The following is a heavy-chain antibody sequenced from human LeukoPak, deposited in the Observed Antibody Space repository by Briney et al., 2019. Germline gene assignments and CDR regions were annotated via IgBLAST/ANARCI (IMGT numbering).Heavy chain of an antibody. J-gene: IGHJ4*02. D-gene: IGHD4-11*01. CDR2: ISSSGSTI. CDR1: GFTFSSYE. V-gene: IGHV3-48*03. CDR3: ANENETTEGYYFGY. Sequence: PGGSLRLSCAASGFTFSSYEMNWVRQAPGKGLEWVSYISSSGSTIYYADSVKGRFTISRDNAKNSLYLQMNSLRAEDTAVYYCANENETTEGYYFGYWGQGTLVTVSS.